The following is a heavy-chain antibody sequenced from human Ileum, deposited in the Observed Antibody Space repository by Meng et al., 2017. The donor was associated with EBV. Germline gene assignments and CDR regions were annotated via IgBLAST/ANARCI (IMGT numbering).Heavy chain of an antibody. V-gene: IGHV1-18*01. J-gene: IGHJ4*02. CDR3: ARAGNGGSYYFTY. CDR1: GYTFSNYG. D-gene: IGHD1-26*01. Sequence: VQLVQSGAQVKRTGDSVKVSCKASGYTFSNYGISWRRQAPGQGLEWMGWISAYNGNTNYAQNLQGRVTMTTDTSTGTAYMEVRSLRSDDTAVYYCARAGNGGSYYFTYWGQGTLVTVSS. CDR2: ISAYNGNT.